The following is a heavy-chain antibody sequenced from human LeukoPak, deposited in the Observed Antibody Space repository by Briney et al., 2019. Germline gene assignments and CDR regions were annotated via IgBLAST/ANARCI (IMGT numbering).Heavy chain of an antibody. CDR2: IDPDTGDT. CDR3: ARAGHNSDSGGYDF. D-gene: IGHD3-22*01. V-gene: IGHV1-2*02. J-gene: IGHJ4*02. CDR1: GYTFIDHY. Sequence: ASVKVSCKPSGYTFIDHYLHWVRQAPGQGLESMGWIDPDTGDTNYPQKFQGRLTMTRDTSCSTAYMELNRLRSDDTAVYYCARAGHNSDSGGYDFWGLGTLVTVSS.